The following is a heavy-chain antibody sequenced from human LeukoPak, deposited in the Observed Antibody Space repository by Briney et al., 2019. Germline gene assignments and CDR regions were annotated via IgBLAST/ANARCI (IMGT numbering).Heavy chain of an antibody. D-gene: IGHD3-22*01. CDR3: ARGAPDYYDSSGYYRQNDAFDI. CDR1: GGSFSGYY. Sequence: PSETLSLTCAVYGGSFSGYYWSWIRQPPGKGLEWIGEINHSGSTNYNPSLKSRVTISVDTSKNQFSLKLSSVTAADTAVYYCARGAPDYYDSSGYYRQNDAFDIWGQGTMVTVSS. CDR2: INHSGST. J-gene: IGHJ3*02. V-gene: IGHV4-34*01.